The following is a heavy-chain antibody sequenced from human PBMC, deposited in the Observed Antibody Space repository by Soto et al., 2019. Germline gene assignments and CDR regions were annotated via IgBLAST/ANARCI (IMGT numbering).Heavy chain of an antibody. D-gene: IGHD1-20*01. V-gene: IGHV1-69*05. CDR3: VARITGTYY. CDR1: GGTFRSYA. CDR2: IIPIFGTA. J-gene: IGHJ4*02. Sequence: GASVKVSCKASGGTFRSYAISWVRQAPGQGLEWMGGIIPIFGTANYAQKFQGRVTITRDTSATTDYMAVGSLRSEDTAVYYCVARITGTYYWGQGTLVTVSS.